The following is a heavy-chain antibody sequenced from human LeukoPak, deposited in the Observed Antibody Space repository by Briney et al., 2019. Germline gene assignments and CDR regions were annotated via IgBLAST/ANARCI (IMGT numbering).Heavy chain of an antibody. Sequence: GGSLRLSCAASGFTVSNTYMSWVRQAPGKGLEWVSLIYSGGGTYSADSVKGRFTISRDNSKNTLYLQMNSLRAEDTAVYYCARDTHSLVAQGPAHWGQGTLVTVSS. V-gene: IGHV3-53*05. D-gene: IGHD5-12*01. J-gene: IGHJ4*02. CDR3: ARDTHSLVAQGPAH. CDR1: GFTVSNTY. CDR2: IYSGGGT.